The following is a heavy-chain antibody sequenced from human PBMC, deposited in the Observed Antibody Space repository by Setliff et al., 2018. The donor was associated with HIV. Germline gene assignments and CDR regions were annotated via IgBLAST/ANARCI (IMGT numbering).Heavy chain of an antibody. V-gene: IGHV1-69*04. Sequence: SVKVSCKASGGAFSSYALSWVRQAPGQGLEWMGRIIPILGIANYAQKFQGRVTITADKSTSTVYMELSSLRSEDTAVYYCARGQASNDYGVSFWGQGTMVTVSS. CDR1: GGAFSSYA. CDR2: IIPILGIA. J-gene: IGHJ3*01. CDR3: ARGQASNDYGVSF. D-gene: IGHD4-17*01.